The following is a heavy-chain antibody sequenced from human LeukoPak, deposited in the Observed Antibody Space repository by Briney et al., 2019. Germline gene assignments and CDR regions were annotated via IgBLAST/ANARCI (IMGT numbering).Heavy chain of an antibody. Sequence: SETLSLTCTVSGYSISSGYYWGWIRQPPGEGLEWIGSIYHSGSTYYNPSLKSRVTISVDTSKNQFSLKLSSVTAADTAVYYCARVTAMAAAFDYWGQGTLVTVSS. D-gene: IGHD5-18*01. CDR1: GYSISSGYY. CDR2: IYHSGST. J-gene: IGHJ4*02. V-gene: IGHV4-38-2*02. CDR3: ARVTAMAAAFDY.